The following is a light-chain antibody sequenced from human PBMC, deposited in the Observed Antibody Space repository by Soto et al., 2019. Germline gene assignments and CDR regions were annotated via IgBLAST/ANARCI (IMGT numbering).Light chain of an antibody. J-gene: IGKJ1*01. Sequence: EIVLTQSPGTLSLSPGERATLSCRASQSVSSSYLAWYQQKTGQAPRLLLYGASSRATGIPDRFSGSGSGTDFTLTISRLEPEDFAVYYCQQYGSSPETFGQGTKVDIK. V-gene: IGKV3-20*01. CDR2: GAS. CDR3: QQYGSSPET. CDR1: QSVSSSY.